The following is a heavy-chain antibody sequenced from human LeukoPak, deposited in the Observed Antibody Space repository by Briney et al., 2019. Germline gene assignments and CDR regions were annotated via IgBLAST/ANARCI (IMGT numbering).Heavy chain of an antibody. Sequence: GGSLRLSCAASGFTSSSYAVSWVRQAPGKGLEWVSAISGSGTSTYYADSVKGRFTISRDNSKNTLYLQMNSLRAEDTAIYYCAKDSSGYYPVGFDYWGQGTLVTVSS. CDR2: ISGSGTST. CDR1: GFTSSSYA. V-gene: IGHV3-23*01. J-gene: IGHJ4*02. D-gene: IGHD3-22*01. CDR3: AKDSSGYYPVGFDY.